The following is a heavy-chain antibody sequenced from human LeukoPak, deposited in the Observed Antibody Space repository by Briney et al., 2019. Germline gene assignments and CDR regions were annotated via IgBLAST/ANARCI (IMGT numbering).Heavy chain of an antibody. CDR1: GFTFSDYY. V-gene: IGHV3-11*04. Sequence: GGSLRLSCAASGFTFSDYYMSWIRQAPGKGLEWVSYISSSSSTIYYADSVKGRFTISRDNAKNSLYLQMNSLRAEDTAVYYCARRAAAALGDAFDIWGQGTMVTVSS. CDR2: ISSSSSTI. D-gene: IGHD6-13*01. CDR3: ARRAAAALGDAFDI. J-gene: IGHJ3*02.